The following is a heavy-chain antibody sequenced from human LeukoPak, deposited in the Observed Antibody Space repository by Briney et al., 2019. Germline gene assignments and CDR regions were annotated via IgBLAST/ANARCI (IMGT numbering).Heavy chain of an antibody. D-gene: IGHD1-26*01. Sequence: SVKVSCKASGGTFSSYAISWVRQAPGQGLEWMGRIIPIFGTANYAQKLQGRVTMTTDTSTSTAYMELRSLRSDDTAVYYCAREASLVGATRGAFDIWGQGTMVTVSS. CDR3: AREASLVGATRGAFDI. CDR2: IIPIFGTA. CDR1: GGTFSSYA. J-gene: IGHJ3*02. V-gene: IGHV1-69*05.